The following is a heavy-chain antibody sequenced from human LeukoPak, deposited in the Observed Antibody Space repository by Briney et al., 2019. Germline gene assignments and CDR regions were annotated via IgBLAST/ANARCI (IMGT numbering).Heavy chain of an antibody. CDR2: ISAYNGNT. CDR3: ARDPGDYYDSSGYYTIDY. D-gene: IGHD3-22*01. J-gene: IGHJ4*02. Sequence: ASVKVSCKASGYTFTSYGISWVRQAPGQGLEWMGWISAYNGNTNYAQKLQGRVTMTTDTSTSTVYMELRSLRSDDTAVYYCARDPGDYYDSSGYYTIDYWGQGTLVTVSS. CDR1: GYTFTSYG. V-gene: IGHV1-18*01.